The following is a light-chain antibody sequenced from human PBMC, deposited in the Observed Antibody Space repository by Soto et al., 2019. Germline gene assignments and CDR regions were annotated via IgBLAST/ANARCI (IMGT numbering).Light chain of an antibody. Sequence: DIQMTQSPSTLSASVGDRVTITCRASQSISSWLAWYQQKPGKAPKLLIYKASSLRSGVPSRFSGSGSGTDFTLTISSLKPEDFAVYYCQQRSNWPPSLTFGGGTKVDIK. CDR3: QQRSNWPPSLT. CDR2: KAS. V-gene: IGKV1-5*03. J-gene: IGKJ4*01. CDR1: QSISSW.